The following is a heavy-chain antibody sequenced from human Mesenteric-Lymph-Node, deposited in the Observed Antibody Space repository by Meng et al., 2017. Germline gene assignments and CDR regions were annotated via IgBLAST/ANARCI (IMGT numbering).Heavy chain of an antibody. CDR1: GITFSSYV. D-gene: IGHD4-23*01. J-gene: IGHJ4*02. Sequence: ELQLVESGGGLVQPGESLRLSCAASGITFSSYVMYWVRQAPGMGLEWVSRINNDGRSTGYADSVKGRFTISRENAKNTLYLQMNSLRAEDTAVYYCARNYDGGVDYWGQGTLVTVSS. CDR3: ARNYDGGVDY. CDR2: INNDGRST. V-gene: IGHV3-74*01.